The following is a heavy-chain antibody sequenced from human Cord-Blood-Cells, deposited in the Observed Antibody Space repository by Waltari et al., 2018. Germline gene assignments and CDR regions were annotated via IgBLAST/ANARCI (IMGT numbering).Heavy chain of an antibody. CDR3: AKVAATANWFDP. Sequence: QVQLVQSGAEVEKPGASVKVSCKASGYTFTGYYMHWVRQAPGQGLEWMGWINPNRGGTNYAQKFQGRVTMTRDTSISTAYMELSRLRSDDTAVYYCAKVAATANWFDPWGQGTLFTVSS. CDR1: GYTFTGYY. J-gene: IGHJ5*02. D-gene: IGHD2-15*01. CDR2: INPNRGGT. V-gene: IGHV1-2*02.